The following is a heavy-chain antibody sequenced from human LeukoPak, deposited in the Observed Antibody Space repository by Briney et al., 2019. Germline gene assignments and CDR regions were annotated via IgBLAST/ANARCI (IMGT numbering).Heavy chain of an antibody. D-gene: IGHD3-3*01. Sequence: SETLSLTCTVSGGSISSYYWSWIRQPPGKGLEWFGYIYYSGSTNYNPSLKSRVTISVNTSKNQFSLKLSSVTAADTAVYYCAREGYDFWSGPSHHYYGMDVWGQGTTATVSS. J-gene: IGHJ6*02. CDR3: AREGYDFWSGPSHHYYGMDV. CDR2: IYYSGST. CDR1: GGSISSYY. V-gene: IGHV4-59*01.